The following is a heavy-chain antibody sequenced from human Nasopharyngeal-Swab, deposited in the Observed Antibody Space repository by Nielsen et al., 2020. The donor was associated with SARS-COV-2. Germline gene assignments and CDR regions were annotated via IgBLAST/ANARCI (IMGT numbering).Heavy chain of an antibody. Sequence: GSLRLSCTVSGGSISSSSYYWGWIRQPPGKGLEWIGSIYYSGSTYYNPSLKSRVTMSVDSSKNHFSLKLSSVTAADTAVYYCARAIVLYSSSWFPSGWYFDLWGRGTLVTVSS. D-gene: IGHD6-13*01. J-gene: IGHJ2*01. CDR2: IYYSGST. V-gene: IGHV4-39*02. CDR1: GGSISSSSYY. CDR3: ARAIVLYSSSWFPSGWYFDL.